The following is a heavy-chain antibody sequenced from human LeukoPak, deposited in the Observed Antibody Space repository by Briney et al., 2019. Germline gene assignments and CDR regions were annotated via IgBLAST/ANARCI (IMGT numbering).Heavy chain of an antibody. Sequence: ASDTLSLTCAVSGGSMSSSNWWSWVRPPPGKGLEWIGEIYHSGSTNYNPSLKSRVTISVDKSKNQFSLKLSSVTAADTAVYYCARQLAYCGGDCFFYWGQGTLVTVSS. CDR1: GGSMSSSNW. V-gene: IGHV4-4*02. CDR3: ARQLAYCGGDCFFY. CDR2: IYHSGST. J-gene: IGHJ4*02. D-gene: IGHD2-21*01.